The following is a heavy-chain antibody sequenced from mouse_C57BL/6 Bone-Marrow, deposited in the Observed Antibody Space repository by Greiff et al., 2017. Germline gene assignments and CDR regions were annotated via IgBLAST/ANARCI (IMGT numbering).Heavy chain of an antibody. Sequence: EVQVVESGGGLVKPGGSLKLSCAASGFTFSDYGMHWVRQAPEKGLEWVAYISSGSSTIYYADTVKGRFTISRDKAKNTLFLQMASLRSEDTAMYDCARNWGGAMDYWGQGTSVTVSS. V-gene: IGHV5-17*01. CDR1: GFTFSDYG. CDR2: ISSGSSTI. D-gene: IGHD4-1*01. J-gene: IGHJ4*01. CDR3: ARNWGGAMDY.